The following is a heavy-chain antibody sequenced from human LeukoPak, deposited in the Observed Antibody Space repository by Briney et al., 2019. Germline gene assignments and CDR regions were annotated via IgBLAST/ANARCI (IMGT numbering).Heavy chain of an antibody. CDR3: ARGQWLGHDAFDI. Sequence: GGSLRLSCAASGFTFSDYYMSWMRQAPGKGLEWVSYISSSGSPIYYADSVKGRFTISRDNAKNSLYLQMTSLRAEDTAVYYCARGQWLGHDAFDIWGQGTMVTVSS. J-gene: IGHJ3*02. V-gene: IGHV3-11*01. CDR1: GFTFSDYY. CDR2: ISSSGSPI. D-gene: IGHD6-19*01.